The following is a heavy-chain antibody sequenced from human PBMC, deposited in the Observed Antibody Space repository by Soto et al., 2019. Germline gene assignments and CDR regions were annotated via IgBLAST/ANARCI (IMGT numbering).Heavy chain of an antibody. J-gene: IGHJ6*03. Sequence: QVQLVESGGGVVQPGRSLRLSCAASGFTFSSYGMHWVRQAPGKGLEWVAVISYDGSNKYYADSVKGRFTISRDNSKNTLYLQMNSLRAEDTAVYYCANQEQQLTFRLVYYYMDVWGKGTTVTVSS. CDR2: ISYDGSNK. CDR1: GFTFSSYG. D-gene: IGHD6-13*01. CDR3: ANQEQQLTFRLVYYYMDV. V-gene: IGHV3-30*18.